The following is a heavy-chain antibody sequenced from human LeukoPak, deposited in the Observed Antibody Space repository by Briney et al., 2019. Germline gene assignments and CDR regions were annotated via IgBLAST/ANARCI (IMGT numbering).Heavy chain of an antibody. CDR2: IYYSGST. Sequence: SETLSLTCTVSGGSISSGDYYWSWIRQPPGKGLEWIGYIYYSGSTYYNPSLKSRVTISVDTSKNQFSLKLSSVTAADTAVYYCARVRQGGDFMFDYWGQGTLVTVSS. D-gene: IGHD4-17*01. CDR1: GGSISSGDYY. CDR3: ARVRQGGDFMFDY. J-gene: IGHJ4*02. V-gene: IGHV4-30-4*01.